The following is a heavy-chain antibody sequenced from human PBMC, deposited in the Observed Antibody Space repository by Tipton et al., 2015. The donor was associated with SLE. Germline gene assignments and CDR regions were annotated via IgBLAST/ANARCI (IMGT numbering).Heavy chain of an antibody. J-gene: IGHJ4*02. Sequence: TLSLTCAVSGYSISSGHYWGWFRQSPGKGLEDIGSIYHSGSTYYNPSLKSRVTISVDTSKNQFSLKMSSVTAADTAVYYCARGVLDFWGQGTLVTVSS. CDR2: IYHSGST. CDR1: GYSISSGHY. CDR3: ARGVLDF. V-gene: IGHV4-38-2*01.